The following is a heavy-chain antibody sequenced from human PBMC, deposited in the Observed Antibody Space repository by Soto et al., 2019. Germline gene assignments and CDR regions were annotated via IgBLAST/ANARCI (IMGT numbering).Heavy chain of an antibody. Sequence: QVQLVQSGAEVKKPGSSVKVSCEASGGTFSGHAISWVRQAPGQGPEWMGGLIPLFGTTQHAQNFQDRLTITADKSTSTAYMELTSLRFEDTAIFYCARGPNWGYRFDSWGQGTLVTVSS. CDR2: LIPLFGTT. CDR1: GGTFSGHA. V-gene: IGHV1-69*06. J-gene: IGHJ4*02. CDR3: ARGPNWGYRFDS. D-gene: IGHD7-27*01.